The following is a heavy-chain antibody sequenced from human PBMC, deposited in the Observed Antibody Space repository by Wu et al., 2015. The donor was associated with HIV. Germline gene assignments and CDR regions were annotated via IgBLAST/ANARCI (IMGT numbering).Heavy chain of an antibody. J-gene: IGHJ6*03. D-gene: IGHD4-11*01. CDR3: ARAPGSNYGSNYYYYMDV. CDR2: INPNSGGSGGT. V-gene: IGHV1-2*02. CDR1: GYTFTGYY. Sequence: QVQLVQSGAEVKKPGASVKVSCKASGYTFTGYYMHWVRQAPGQGLEWMGWINPNSGGSGGTNYAQKFQGRVTMTRDTSISTAYMELSRLRSADTAVYYCARAPGSNYGSNYYYYMDVWGKGTTVTVSS.